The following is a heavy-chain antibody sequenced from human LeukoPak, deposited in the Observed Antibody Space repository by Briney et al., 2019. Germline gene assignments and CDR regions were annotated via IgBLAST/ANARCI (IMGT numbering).Heavy chain of an antibody. CDR1: GGSISSYY. Sequence: SETLSLTCTVSGGSISSYYWSWIRQPPGKGLEWIGYIYYSGSTNYNPSLKSRVTISVDTSKNQFSLKLSSVTAADTVVYYCARGLRYCSGGSCYKIHWFDPWGQGTLVTVSS. D-gene: IGHD2-15*01. J-gene: IGHJ5*02. CDR2: IYYSGST. V-gene: IGHV4-59*01. CDR3: ARGLRYCSGGSCYKIHWFDP.